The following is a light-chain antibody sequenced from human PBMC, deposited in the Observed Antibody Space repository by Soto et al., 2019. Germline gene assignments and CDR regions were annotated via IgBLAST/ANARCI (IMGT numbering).Light chain of an antibody. CDR1: QDIRFY. J-gene: IGKJ5*01. Sequence: DIQMTQSPSSLSASLGDRGTITCQASQDIRFYLNWYQHKTGQAPKIMIYDESQLETGVKSKFSGSGSGTDFTLTIKNVQAEDIGTYYCKHYNSLQIPLGHGKRVEI. CDR3: KHYNSLQIP. CDR2: DES. V-gene: IGKV1-33*01.